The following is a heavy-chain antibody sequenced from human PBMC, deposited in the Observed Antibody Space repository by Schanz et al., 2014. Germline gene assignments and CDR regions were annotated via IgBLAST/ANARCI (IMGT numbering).Heavy chain of an antibody. D-gene: IGHD2-2*01. J-gene: IGHJ4*02. CDR3: ARGGFFDSTSFDS. CDR1: GGTFSSST. Sequence: QVQLVQSGAEVKKPGSSVKVSCKASGGTFSSSTLTWVRQAPGQGLEWMGRIIPILDKTNYAQKFQGRVTMTADKSTSTVNMELSSLRSEDTAVYYCARGGFFDSTSFDSWGQGTLVTVSS. CDR2: IIPILDKT. V-gene: IGHV1-69*08.